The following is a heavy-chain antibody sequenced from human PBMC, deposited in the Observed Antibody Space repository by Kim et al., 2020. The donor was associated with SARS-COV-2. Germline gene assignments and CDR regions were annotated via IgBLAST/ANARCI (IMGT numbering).Heavy chain of an antibody. Sequence: SNKYYADSVKGRFTISRDNSKNTLYLQMNSLGAEDTAVYYCAKDPGLLAYWGQGTLVTVSS. J-gene: IGHJ4*02. CDR3: AKDPGLLAY. CDR2: SNK. V-gene: IGHV3-30*02.